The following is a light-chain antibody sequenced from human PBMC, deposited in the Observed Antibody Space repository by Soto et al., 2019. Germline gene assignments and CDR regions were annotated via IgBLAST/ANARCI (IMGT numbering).Light chain of an antibody. J-gene: IGKJ2*01. V-gene: IGKV3-11*01. Sequence: EIVLTQSPATLSLSPGERVTLSCRASQSVSSYLAWFQHKPGQAPRLLIYDASNRATGVPPRFSGSGSGTDFTLTISSLEPEDFAVYYCQQRGSWPDTFGQGTKVEIK. CDR3: QQRGSWPDT. CDR2: DAS. CDR1: QSVSSY.